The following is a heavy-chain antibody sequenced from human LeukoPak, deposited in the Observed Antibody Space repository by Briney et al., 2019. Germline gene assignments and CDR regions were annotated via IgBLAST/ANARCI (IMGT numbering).Heavy chain of an antibody. J-gene: IGHJ4*02. CDR1: GFSFSDYW. D-gene: IGHD3-22*01. V-gene: IGHV3-7*01. CDR3: ARVQSYYYDSSGYYLTPPYFDY. Sequence: GGSLRLSCAASGFSFSDYWMSWVRQAPGRGLEWVANIKEDGSEKYYVDSVKGRFTISRDNAKNSLYLQMNSLRAEDTAVYYCARVQSYYYDSSGYYLTPPYFDYWGQGTLVTVSS. CDR2: IKEDGSEK.